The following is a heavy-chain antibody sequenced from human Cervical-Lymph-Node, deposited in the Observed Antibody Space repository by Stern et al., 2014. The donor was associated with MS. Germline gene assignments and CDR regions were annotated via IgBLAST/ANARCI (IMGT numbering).Heavy chain of an antibody. Sequence: QLQLQESGPGLVKPSETLSLTCTVSGGSISSYYWSWIRQPPGKGLEWIGYIYYSGSTNYNPSLKSRVTISVDTSKNQFSLKLSSVTAADTAVYYCARDRGRGYSYDWGQGTLVTVSS. V-gene: IGHV4-59*01. CDR3: ARDRGRGYSYD. CDR1: GGSISSYY. CDR2: IYYSGST. J-gene: IGHJ4*02. D-gene: IGHD5-18*01.